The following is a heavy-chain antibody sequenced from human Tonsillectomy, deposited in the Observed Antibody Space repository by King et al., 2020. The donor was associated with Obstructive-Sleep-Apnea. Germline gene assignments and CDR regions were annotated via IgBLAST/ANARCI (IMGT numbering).Heavy chain of an antibody. CDR3: AKDLQAGSGYYYYGMDV. D-gene: IGHD3-10*01. J-gene: IGHJ6*02. CDR2: ISYDGSNK. V-gene: IGHV3-30*18. Sequence: VQLVESGGGVVQPGRSLRLSCAASGGFRFSIYAMHWVRQAPGKGLEWMAIISYDGSNKYYADSVKGRFTISRDNSKNTLYLQMNSLRAEDTAVYYCAKDLQAGSGYYYYGMDVWGQGTTVTVSS. CDR1: GGFRFSIYA.